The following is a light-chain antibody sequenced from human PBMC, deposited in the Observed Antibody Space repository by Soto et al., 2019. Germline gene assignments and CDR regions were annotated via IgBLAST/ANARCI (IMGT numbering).Light chain of an antibody. J-gene: IGLJ1*01. Sequence: LAQPASVSGSPGQSITISCTGTISDISAYNYVSWYQQHPGKAPKLLIYEVNNRPSGVSDRFSGSKSGDTASLTISGLQADDEADYSCFSYSTSTSLYVFGTGTKVTVL. CDR1: ISDISAYNY. V-gene: IGLV2-14*01. CDR3: FSYSTSTSLYV. CDR2: EVN.